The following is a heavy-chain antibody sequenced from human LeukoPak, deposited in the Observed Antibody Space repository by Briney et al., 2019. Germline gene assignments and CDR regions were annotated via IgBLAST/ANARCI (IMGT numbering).Heavy chain of an antibody. V-gene: IGHV3-11*06. D-gene: IGHD1-26*01. CDR1: GFTLSDYV. CDR3: ARDGYSGSYYDY. Sequence: GGSLRLSCGASGFTLSDYVMTWIRQAPGKGLECVSYISGDSSHTDYAGSVKGRFTISRDNADSSLYLQMNSLRAEDTAIYYCARDGYSGSYYDYWGQGTLVTVSS. J-gene: IGHJ4*02. CDR2: ISGDSSHT.